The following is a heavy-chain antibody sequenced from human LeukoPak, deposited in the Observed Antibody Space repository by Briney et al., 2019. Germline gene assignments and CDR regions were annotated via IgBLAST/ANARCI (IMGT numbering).Heavy chain of an antibody. V-gene: IGHV1-58*02. J-gene: IGHJ6*02. CDR1: GFTFTSSA. CDR3: AARGGQQLAQGRYYYYGMDV. CDR2: IVVGSGNT. D-gene: IGHD6-13*01. Sequence: GTSVKVSCKASGFTFTSSAMQWVRQARGQRLEWIGWIVVGSGNTNHAQKFQERVTITRDMSTSTAYMELSSLRSEDTAVYYCAARGGQQLAQGRYYYYGMDVWGQGTTVTVSS.